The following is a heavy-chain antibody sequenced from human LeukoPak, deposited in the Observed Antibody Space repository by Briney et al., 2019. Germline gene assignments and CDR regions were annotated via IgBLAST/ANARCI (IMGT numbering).Heavy chain of an antibody. CDR2: ISAYNGNT. V-gene: IGHV1-18*01. J-gene: IGHJ4*02. CDR3: ARFGSSGYYYFDY. CDR1: GYTFTSYG. D-gene: IGHD3-22*01. Sequence: ASVKVSCKASGYTFTSYGISWVRQAPGQGLEWMGWISAYNGNTNYVQKLQGRVTMTTDTSTSTVYMELSSLRSEDTAVYYCARFGSSGYYYFDYWGQGTLVTVSS.